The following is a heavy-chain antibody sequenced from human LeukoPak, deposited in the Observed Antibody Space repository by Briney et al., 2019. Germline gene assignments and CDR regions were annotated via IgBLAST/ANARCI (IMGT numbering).Heavy chain of an antibody. V-gene: IGHV4-61*02. D-gene: IGHD1-26*01. CDR1: GGSISSGSYY. CDR2: IYPSGSP. Sequence: SETLSLTCTVSGGSISSGSYYWSWNRQPAGKGLEWIWSIYPSGSPNYNPSLKSRVTMSVDTSKNQFSLKLSSVTAADTAVHYCASDGGSYRNWFDPWGQGTLVTVSS. CDR3: ASDGGSYRNWFDP. J-gene: IGHJ5*02.